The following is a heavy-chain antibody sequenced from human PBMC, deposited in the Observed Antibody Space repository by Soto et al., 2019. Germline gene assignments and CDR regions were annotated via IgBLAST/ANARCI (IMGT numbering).Heavy chain of an antibody. Sequence: EVQLVESGGGLVQPGGSLRLSCAASGFTFSSYWMHWVRQAPGKGLVWVSRINSDGSSTSYADSVKGRFTISRDNAKNTRYLQMNSLRAEDRAVYYCARGGYSYGYLGYWGQGTLVTVSS. CDR3: ARGGYSYGYLGY. J-gene: IGHJ4*02. D-gene: IGHD5-18*01. V-gene: IGHV3-74*01. CDR2: INSDGSST. CDR1: GFTFSSYW.